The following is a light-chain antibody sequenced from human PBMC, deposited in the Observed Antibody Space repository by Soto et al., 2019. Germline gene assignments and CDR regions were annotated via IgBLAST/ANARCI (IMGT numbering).Light chain of an antibody. CDR3: AAWDDSLSGCYV. CDR2: RNN. CDR1: SSNIESNY. Sequence: QSVLTQPPSASGTPGQRVTISCSGSSSNIESNYVYWYQQLPGTAPKLLIYRNNQRPSGVPDRFSGSKSGTSASLAISGLRSEDEADYYCAAWDDSLSGCYVFGTGTKLTVL. V-gene: IGLV1-47*01. J-gene: IGLJ1*01.